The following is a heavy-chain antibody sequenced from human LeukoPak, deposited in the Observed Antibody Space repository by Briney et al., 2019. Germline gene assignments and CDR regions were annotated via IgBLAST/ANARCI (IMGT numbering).Heavy chain of an antibody. CDR1: GYTFTSYG. J-gene: IGHJ4*02. CDR3: ARDYGKQWLATNDY. D-gene: IGHD6-19*01. CDR2: ISAYNGNT. V-gene: IGHV1-18*01. Sequence: ASVKVSCKASGYTFTSYGISRVRQAPGQGLEWMGWISAYNGNTNYAQKLQGRVTMTTDTSTSTAYMELRSLRSDDTAVYYCARDYGKQWLATNDYWGQGTLVTVSS.